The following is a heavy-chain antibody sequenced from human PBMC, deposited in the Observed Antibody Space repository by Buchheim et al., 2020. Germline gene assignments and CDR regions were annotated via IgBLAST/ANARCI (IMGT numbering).Heavy chain of an antibody. J-gene: IGHJ6*02. CDR2: INPSGGST. Sequence: QVQLVQSRAAVKKPGASVKVSCKASGYTFTSYYMHWVRQAPGQGLEWMGIINPSGGSTSYAQKFQGRVTMTRDTSTSTVYMELSSLRSEDTAVYYCARERFSGYDSDYYYYYGMDVWGQGTT. CDR1: GYTFTSYY. V-gene: IGHV1-46*01. CDR3: ARERFSGYDSDYYYYYGMDV. D-gene: IGHD5-12*01.